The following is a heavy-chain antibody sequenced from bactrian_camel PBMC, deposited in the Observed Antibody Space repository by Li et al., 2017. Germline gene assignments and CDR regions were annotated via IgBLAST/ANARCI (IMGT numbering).Heavy chain of an antibody. V-gene: IGHV3-2*01. D-gene: IGHD3*01. J-gene: IGHJ4*01. CDR3: ATDGLWAELTY. CDR1: GFDFSYRY. CDR2: IHGDGSKT. Sequence: QLVESGGGLTQSGGSLRLSCAASGFDFSYRYMTWVRQAPGKGLEWVSTIHGDGSKTYYADSVKGRLTISRDNAKNTVYLQMNSLKSEDTALYYCATDGLWAELTYWGQGTQVTVSS.